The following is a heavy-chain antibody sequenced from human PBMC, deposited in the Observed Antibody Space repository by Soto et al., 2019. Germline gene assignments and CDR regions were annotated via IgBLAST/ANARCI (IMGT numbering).Heavy chain of an antibody. D-gene: IGHD2-21*02. Sequence: QVQLVQSGAEVKKPGSSVKVSCKSSGCSLCRYAITWVRQAPGQGLEWMVWIILIFGTAHYAQKFQGRVTITADESPRTAYLDLSSLRSEDTALYYCARIGVVTPGPAYLGQGTLFPVSA. J-gene: IGHJ4*02. V-gene: IGHV1-69*01. CDR3: ARIGVVTPGPAY. CDR1: GCSLCRYA. CDR2: IILIFGTA.